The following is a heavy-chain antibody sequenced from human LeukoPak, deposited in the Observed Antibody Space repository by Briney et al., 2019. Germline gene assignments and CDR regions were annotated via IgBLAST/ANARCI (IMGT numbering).Heavy chain of an antibody. D-gene: IGHD1-26*01. CDR2: INPNSGGT. V-gene: IGHV1-2*02. CDR1: GYTFTGYY. J-gene: IGHJ3*02. CDR3: ARDGGSSTGHAFDI. Sequence: GASVKVSCKASGYTFTGYYMHWVRQAPGQGLEWMGWINPNSGGTNYAQKFQGRVTMTRDTSISTAYMELSRLRSDDTAVYYCARDGGSSTGHAFDIWGQGTTVTVSS.